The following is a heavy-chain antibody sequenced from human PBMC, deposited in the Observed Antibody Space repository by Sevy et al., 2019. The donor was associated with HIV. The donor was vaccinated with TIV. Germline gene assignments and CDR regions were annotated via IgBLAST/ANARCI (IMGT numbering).Heavy chain of an antibody. V-gene: IGHV4-59*08. CDR1: GDSITSLY. D-gene: IGHD1-26*01. J-gene: IGHJ4*02. CDR2: IYYNGHI. CDR3: AGENAWGRGYS. Sequence: SETLSLTYTVSGDSITSLYWNWIRQPPGKGLEWIANIYYNGHINYNPSLKSRVTLSLDTSKNQFSLRLSSMTAADTAMYYCAGENAWGRGYSWGQGTLVTVSS.